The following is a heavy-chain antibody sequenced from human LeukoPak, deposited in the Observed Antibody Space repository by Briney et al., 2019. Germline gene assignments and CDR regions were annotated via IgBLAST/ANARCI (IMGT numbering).Heavy chain of an antibody. D-gene: IGHD2-15*01. CDR1: GYTFTSYY. J-gene: IGHJ5*02. V-gene: IGHV1-46*01. CDR3: ARDRGDIVVVVAALLDP. Sequence: ASVKVSCKASGYTFTSYYMHWVRQAPGQELEWMGIINPSGGSTSYAQKFQGRVTMTRDMSTSTVYMELSSLRSEDTAVYYCARDRGDIVVVVAALLDPWGQGTLVTVSS. CDR2: INPSGGST.